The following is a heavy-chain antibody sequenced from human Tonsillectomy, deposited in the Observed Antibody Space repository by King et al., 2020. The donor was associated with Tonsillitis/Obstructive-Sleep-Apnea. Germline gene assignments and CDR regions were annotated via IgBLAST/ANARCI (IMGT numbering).Heavy chain of an antibody. D-gene: IGHD3-3*01. CDR2: IYYSGST. CDR1: GGSISSSSYY. CDR3: ASLSGTYYDFWSGYFRPGGDAFDI. Sequence: QLQESGPGLVKPSETLSLTCTVPGGSISSSSYYWGWIRQPPGKGLEWIGSIYYSGSTYYNPSLKSRVTISVDTSKNQFSLKLSSVTAADTAVYYCASLSGTYYDFWSGYFRPGGDAFDIWGQGTMVTVSS. J-gene: IGHJ3*02. V-gene: IGHV4-39*01.